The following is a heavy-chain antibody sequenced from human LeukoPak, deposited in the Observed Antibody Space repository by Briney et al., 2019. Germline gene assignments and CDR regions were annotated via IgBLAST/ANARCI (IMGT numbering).Heavy chain of an antibody. D-gene: IGHD6-13*01. V-gene: IGHV4-4*07. CDR2: IYTSGST. J-gene: IGHJ5*02. CDR3: ARAYFSSWYMNWFDP. Sequence: PSETLSLTCTVSGGSISSYYWSWIRQPAGKGLEWIGRIYTSGSTYYYPSLKSRVTISLDTSKNQFSLKLSSVTAADTAVYYCARAYFSSWYMNWFDPWGQGTLVTVSS. CDR1: GGSISSYY.